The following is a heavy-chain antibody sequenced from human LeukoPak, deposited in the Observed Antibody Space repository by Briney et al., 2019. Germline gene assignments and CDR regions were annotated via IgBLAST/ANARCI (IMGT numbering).Heavy chain of an antibody. CDR1: GGSFSGYY. D-gene: IGHD5-24*01. CDR3: ASRAMAFISGYKMEAFWFDP. CDR2: INYSGST. Sequence: SETLSLTCAVYGGSFSGYYWSWIRQPPGKGLEWIGEINYSGSTNYNPSLKSRVTISVDTSKNQFSLKLSSVTAADTAVYYCASRAMAFISGYKMEAFWFDPWGQETLVTVSS. V-gene: IGHV4-34*01. J-gene: IGHJ5*02.